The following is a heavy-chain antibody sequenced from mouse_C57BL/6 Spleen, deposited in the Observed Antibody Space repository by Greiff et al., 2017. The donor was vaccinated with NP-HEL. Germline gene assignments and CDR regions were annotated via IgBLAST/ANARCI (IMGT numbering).Heavy chain of an antibody. V-gene: IGHV1-82*01. Sequence: VKPGASVKISCKASGYAFSSSWMNWVKQRPGKGLEWIGRIYPGDGDTNYNGKFKGKATLTADKSSSTAYMQLSILTSEDSAVYFCARSYYGSSYLAWFAYWGQGTLVTVSA. CDR3: ARSYYGSSYLAWFAY. D-gene: IGHD1-1*01. CDR2: IYPGDGDT. CDR1: GYAFSSSW. J-gene: IGHJ3*01.